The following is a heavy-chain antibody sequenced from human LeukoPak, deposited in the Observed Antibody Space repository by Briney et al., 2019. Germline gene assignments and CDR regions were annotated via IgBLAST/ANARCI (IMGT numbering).Heavy chain of an antibody. Sequence: GGSLRLSCAASGFTLSSYWMSWVRQAPGKGLEWVANIKQDGSEKYYVDSVKGRFTISRDNAKNSLYLQMNSLRAEDTAVYYCARYSSSWGDNWFDPWGQGTLVTVSS. CDR1: GFTLSSYW. D-gene: IGHD6-13*01. CDR3: ARYSSSWGDNWFDP. V-gene: IGHV3-7*01. J-gene: IGHJ5*02. CDR2: IKQDGSEK.